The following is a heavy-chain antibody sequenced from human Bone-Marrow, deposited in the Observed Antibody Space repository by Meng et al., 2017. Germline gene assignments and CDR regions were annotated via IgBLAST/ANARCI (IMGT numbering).Heavy chain of an antibody. D-gene: IGHD5-12*01. CDR3: AKEPVAFSGYDPYYFDY. CDR1: GFTFSSYA. Sequence: GESLKISCAASGFTFSSYAMSWVRQAPGKGLEWVSAISGSGGSTYYADSVKGRFTISRDNSKNTLYLQMNSLRAEDTAVYYCAKEPVAFSGYDPYYFDYWGQGTLVTVSS. V-gene: IGHV3-23*01. J-gene: IGHJ4*02. CDR2: ISGSGGST.